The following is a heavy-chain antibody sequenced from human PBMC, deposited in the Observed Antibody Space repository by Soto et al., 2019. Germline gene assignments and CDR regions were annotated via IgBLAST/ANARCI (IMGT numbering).Heavy chain of an antibody. CDR2: ISYDGSNK. V-gene: IGHV3-30-3*01. CDR1: GFTFSSYA. D-gene: IGHD3-10*01. J-gene: IGHJ6*02. Sequence: GGSLRLSCAASGFTFSSYAMHWVRQAPGKGLEWVAVISYDGSNKYYADSVKGRFTISRDNSKNTLYLQMNSPRAEDTAVYYCARSGPYYYGSGSYYPYYHYGMDVWGQGTTVTVSS. CDR3: ARSGPYYYGSGSYYPYYHYGMDV.